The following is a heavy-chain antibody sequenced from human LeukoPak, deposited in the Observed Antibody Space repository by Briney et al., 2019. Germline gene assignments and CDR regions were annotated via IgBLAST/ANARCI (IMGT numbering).Heavy chain of an antibody. J-gene: IGHJ4*02. CDR3: ARGTTGREFDY. CDR1: GYTFTSYA. CDR2: INPSGGST. Sequence: GASVKVSCKASGYTFTSYAMNWVRQAPGQGLEWMGIINPSGGSTSYAQKFQGRVTMTRDMSTSTVYMELSSLRSEGTAVYYCARGTTGREFDYWGQGTLVTVSS. V-gene: IGHV1-46*01. D-gene: IGHD4-17*01.